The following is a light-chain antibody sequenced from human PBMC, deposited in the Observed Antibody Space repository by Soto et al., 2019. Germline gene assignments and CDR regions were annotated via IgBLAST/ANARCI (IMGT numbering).Light chain of an antibody. CDR1: SGDIGSYNR. CDR3: SSYTNINTRACV. CDR2: EVT. Sequence: QSVLTQPASVSGSPGQSITISCTGTSGDIGSYNRVSWYQQHPGKAPKLIIYEVTDRPSWVSNRFSGSKSGNTASLTISGLQAEDEAEYYCSSYTNINTRACVFGTGTKVTVL. V-gene: IGLV2-14*01. J-gene: IGLJ1*01.